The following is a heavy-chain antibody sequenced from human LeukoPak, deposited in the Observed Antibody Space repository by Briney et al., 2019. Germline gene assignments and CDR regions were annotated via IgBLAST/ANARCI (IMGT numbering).Heavy chain of an antibody. Sequence: GASVKVSCKASGYTFTSYYMHWVRQAPGQGLEWMGIINPSGGSTSYAQKFQGRVTMTRDTSISTAYMELSRLRSDDTAVYYCAGSAESSSWVEFDYWGQGTLVTVSS. CDR3: AGSAESSSWVEFDY. V-gene: IGHV1-46*01. D-gene: IGHD6-13*01. CDR2: INPSGGST. J-gene: IGHJ4*02. CDR1: GYTFTSYY.